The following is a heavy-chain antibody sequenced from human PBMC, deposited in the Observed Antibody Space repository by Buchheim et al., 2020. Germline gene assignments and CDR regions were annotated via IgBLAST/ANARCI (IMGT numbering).Heavy chain of an antibody. V-gene: IGHV3-30*04. CDR3: ARDWFWSEYYDSSGYRYYYDYGMDV. CDR2: ISYDGSNK. CDR1: GITFSSYA. D-gene: IGHD3-22*01. J-gene: IGHJ6*02. Sequence: QVQLVESGGGVVQPGRSLRLSCAASGITFSSYAMHWVRQAPGKGLEWVAVISYDGSNKYYADSVKGRFTISRDNSKNTLYLHMNSLRAEDTAVYYCARDWFWSEYYDSSGYRYYYDYGMDVWGQGTT.